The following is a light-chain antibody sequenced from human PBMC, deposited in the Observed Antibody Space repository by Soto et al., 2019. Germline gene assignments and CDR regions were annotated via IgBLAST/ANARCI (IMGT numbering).Light chain of an antibody. V-gene: IGLV2-8*01. CDR2: DVT. CDR3: ASYAGSNTPYV. J-gene: IGLJ1*01. Sequence: QAVVTQPPSASGSPGQSVTISCTGTSSDVGGYNYVSWYQHHPGKAPKLIIFDVTKRPSGVPDRFSGSKSGNTASLTVSGLQAEDEADYYCASYAGSNTPYVFGTGTKLTVL. CDR1: SSDVGGYNY.